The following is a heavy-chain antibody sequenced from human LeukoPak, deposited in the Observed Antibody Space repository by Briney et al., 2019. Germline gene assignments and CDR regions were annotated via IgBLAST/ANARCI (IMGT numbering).Heavy chain of an antibody. J-gene: IGHJ4*02. CDR1: GFTFDDYG. V-gene: IGHV3-20*04. D-gene: IGHD1-26*01. Sequence: GGSLRLSCAASGFTFDDYGMSWVRQAPGKGLEWVSGINWNGGSTGYADSVKGRFTISRDNAKNSLYLQMNSLRAEDTALYYCARGGVGAYGYYFDYWGQGTLVTLSS. CDR2: INWNGGST. CDR3: ARGGVGAYGYYFDY.